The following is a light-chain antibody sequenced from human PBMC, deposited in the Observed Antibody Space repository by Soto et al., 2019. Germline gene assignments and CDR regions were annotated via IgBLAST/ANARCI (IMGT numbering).Light chain of an antibody. CDR3: QSYDNSLSGSWV. CDR2: GNS. CDR1: SSNIGSNF. J-gene: IGLJ3*02. Sequence: QSVVTQPPSASGTPGQRVTISCSGSSSNIGSNFVNWYQQLPGTAPKLLIYGNSNRPSGVPDRFSGSKSGTSASLAINGLQAEDEAHYYCQSYDNSLSGSWVFGGGTKLTVL. V-gene: IGLV1-44*01.